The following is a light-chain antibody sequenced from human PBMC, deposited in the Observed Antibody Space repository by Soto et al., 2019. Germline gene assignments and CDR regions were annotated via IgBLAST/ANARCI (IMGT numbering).Light chain of an antibody. CDR2: CAS. CDR1: ESVLYSSNNKNY. CDR3: HQYYSIPT. J-gene: IGKJ2*01. V-gene: IGKV4-1*01. Sequence: DIVMTQSPDSLAVSLGERATINCKSSESVLYSSNNKNYLTWYQRKPGQPPRLLIYCASARASGVPDRFSGSGSGTDFTLTISSLQAEDVAVYYCHQYYSIPTFGQGTKLEI.